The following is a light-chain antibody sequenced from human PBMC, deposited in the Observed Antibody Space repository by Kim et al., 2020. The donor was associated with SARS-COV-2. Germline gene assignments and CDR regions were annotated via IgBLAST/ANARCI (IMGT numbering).Light chain of an antibody. V-gene: IGLV3-27*01. CDR3: YSAADLHQV. J-gene: IGLJ2*01. CDR1: VLAKKY. CDR2: KDT. Sequence: SYELTQPSSVSVSPGQTARITCSGDVLAKKYVRWFQQKPGQAPVLVIYKDTERPSGIPERFSGSSSGTTVTLTISGAQVEDEADYYCYSAADLHQVFGGGTQLTVL.